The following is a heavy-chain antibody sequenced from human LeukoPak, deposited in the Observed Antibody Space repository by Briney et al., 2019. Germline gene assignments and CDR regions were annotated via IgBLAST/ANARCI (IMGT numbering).Heavy chain of an antibody. D-gene: IGHD6-13*01. V-gene: IGHV1-18*01. J-gene: IGHJ4*02. Sequence: ASVTVSCTASGYTFRIYGFSWVRQAPGQGLEWVGWVSTSNGNTKYAQNFQGRVTLTTETSTTTAYMELRDLRSDDTAVYFCARRIAAGGTAVGYWGQGTLVTVSS. CDR2: VSTSNGNT. CDR3: ARRIAAGGTAVGY. CDR1: GYTFRIYG.